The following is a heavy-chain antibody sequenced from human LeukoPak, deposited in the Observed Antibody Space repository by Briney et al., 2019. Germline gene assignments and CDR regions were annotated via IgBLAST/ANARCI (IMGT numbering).Heavy chain of an antibody. CDR3: ARDYGDYVIGFDY. V-gene: IGHV1-18*04. CDR1: GYTFTDYY. D-gene: IGHD4-17*01. J-gene: IGHJ4*02. CDR2: VTPYSFNT. Sequence: ASVKVSCKASGYTFTDYYMHWVRQAPGQGLEWLGWVTPYSFNTNSAQKFQGRVTMTTDTSTSTAYMELRSLRSDDTAVYYCARDYGDYVIGFDYWGQGTLVTVSS.